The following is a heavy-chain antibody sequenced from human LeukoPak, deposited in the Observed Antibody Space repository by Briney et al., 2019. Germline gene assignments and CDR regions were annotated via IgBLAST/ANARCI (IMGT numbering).Heavy chain of an antibody. CDR3: ARGIAAAPRPDAFDI. CDR2: ISYDGSNK. Sequence: PGGSLRLSCAASGFTFSSYGMHWVRQAPGKGLEWVAVISYDGSNKYYADSVKGRFTISRDNSKNTLYLQMNSLRAEDTAVYYCARGIAAAPRPDAFDIWGQGTMVTVSS. D-gene: IGHD6-13*01. V-gene: IGHV3-30*03. CDR1: GFTFSSYG. J-gene: IGHJ3*02.